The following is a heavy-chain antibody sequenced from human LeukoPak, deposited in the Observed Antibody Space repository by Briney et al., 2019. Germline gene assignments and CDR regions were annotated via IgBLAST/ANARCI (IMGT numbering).Heavy chain of an antibody. CDR1: GYSFTSYW. CDR2: IDPSDSYT. Sequence: GESLKITCKGSGYSFTSYWISWVRQMPGKGLEWMGRIDPSDSYTNYSPSFQGHVTISADKSISTAYLQWSSLKASDTAMYYCARKNCSSTSCLLDYRGQGTLVNVPS. D-gene: IGHD2-2*01. J-gene: IGHJ4*02. CDR3: ARKNCSSTSCLLDY. V-gene: IGHV5-10-1*01.